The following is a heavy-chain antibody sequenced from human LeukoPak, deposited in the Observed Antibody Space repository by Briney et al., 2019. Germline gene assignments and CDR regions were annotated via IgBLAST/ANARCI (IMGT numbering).Heavy chain of an antibody. CDR3: ASSGGSGYDLDY. CDR2: INSDGSST. Sequence: PGGSLRLSCAASGFTFSSYWMHWVRQSPGKGLVWVSRINSDGSSTSYADSVKGRVTISRDNAKNSLYLQMNSLRAEDTAVYYCASSGGSGYDLDYWGQGTLVTVSS. J-gene: IGHJ4*02. CDR1: GFTFSSYW. V-gene: IGHV3-74*01. D-gene: IGHD5-12*01.